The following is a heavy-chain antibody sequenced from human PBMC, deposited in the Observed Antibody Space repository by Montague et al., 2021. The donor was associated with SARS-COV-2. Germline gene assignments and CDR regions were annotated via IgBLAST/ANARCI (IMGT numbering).Heavy chain of an antibody. CDR2: IYISGTT. CDR3: ARGGGSGGQRANHFDY. V-gene: IGHV4-61*02. J-gene: IGHJ4*02. D-gene: IGHD2-15*01. CDR1: GGSISSGGHY. Sequence: TLSLTCTVSGGSISSGGHYWSWIRQPAGKGLEWIGRIYISGTTNYNPSLKSRVTISVDTSKNQFSLKLSSVTAADTAVYYCARGGGSGGQRANHFDYWGQGTLVTVSS.